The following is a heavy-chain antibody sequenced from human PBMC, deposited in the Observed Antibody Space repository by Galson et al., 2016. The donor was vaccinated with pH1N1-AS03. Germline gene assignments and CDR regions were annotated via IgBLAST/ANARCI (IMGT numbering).Heavy chain of an antibody. J-gene: IGHJ4*02. D-gene: IGHD1-26*01. V-gene: IGHV3-15*01. Sequence: SLRLSCAVSGLIFKNTWMSWVRQAPGMGLEWVGRIQSKFNGGAIDYAAAVTGRFTISRDDSQNTLYLQMNNLKTEDTGLYYCATDSRGGSYYGVSWGQGTQVSVSS. CDR1: GLIFKNTW. CDR2: IQSKFNGGAI. CDR3: ATDSRGGSYYGVS.